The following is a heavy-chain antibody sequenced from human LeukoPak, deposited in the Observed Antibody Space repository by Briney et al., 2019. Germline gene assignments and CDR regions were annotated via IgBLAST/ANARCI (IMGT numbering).Heavy chain of an antibody. CDR1: GGSISSSSYY. Sequence: SETLSLTCTVSGGSISSSSYYWGWIRQPPGKGLEWIGNNYYSGSTYYSPSLKSRVTISVDTSKNQFSLKLSSVTAADTAVYYCARPVPSRLGWFDPWGQGTLVTVSS. V-gene: IGHV4-39*01. J-gene: IGHJ5*02. CDR3: ARPVPSRLGWFDP. D-gene: IGHD1-1*01. CDR2: NYYSGST.